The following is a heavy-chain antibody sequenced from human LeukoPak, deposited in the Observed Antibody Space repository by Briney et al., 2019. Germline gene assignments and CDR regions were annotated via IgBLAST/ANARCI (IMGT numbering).Heavy chain of an antibody. CDR3: AKDSRIQLWLMGTYDAFDI. V-gene: IGHV3-30*18. CDR2: ISYDGSNK. CDR1: GFPFSSYG. Sequence: GGSLRLSCAASGFPFSSYGMHWVRQAPGKGLEWVAVISYDGSNKYYADSVKGRFTISRDNSKNTLYLQMNSLRAEDTAVYYCAKDSRIQLWLMGTYDAFDIWGQGTMVTVSS. D-gene: IGHD5-18*01. J-gene: IGHJ3*02.